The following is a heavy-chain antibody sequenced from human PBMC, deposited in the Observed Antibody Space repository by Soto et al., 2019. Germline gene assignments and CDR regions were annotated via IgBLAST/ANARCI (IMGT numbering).Heavy chain of an antibody. CDR2: INHSGST. Sequence: QVQLQQWGAGLLKPSETLSLTCAVYGGSFSGYYWSWIRQPPGKGLEWIGEINHSGSTNYNPSLKSRVTISVDTSKTQLSLQLSSVTAADSAVYYCARGQSSLLLDCWGQGVLVTVSS. D-gene: IGHD2-8*02. V-gene: IGHV4-34*01. J-gene: IGHJ4*02. CDR3: ARGQSSLLLDC. CDR1: GGSFSGYY.